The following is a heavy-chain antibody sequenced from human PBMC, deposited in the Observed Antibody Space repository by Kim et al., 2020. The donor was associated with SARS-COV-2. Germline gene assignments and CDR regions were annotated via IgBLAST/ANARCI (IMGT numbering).Heavy chain of an antibody. J-gene: IGHJ4*02. Sequence: GGSLRLSCAVSGFIVRDSYMNWVRQAPGKGLEWVSVIYSGGTTYYADSVKGRFIISRDNSKNTLYLQMNNLRAEDAAVYYCARLYGSGSYYAFNWVQGT. V-gene: IGHV3-53*01. D-gene: IGHD3-10*01. CDR3: ARLYGSGSYYAFN. CDR1: GFIVRDSY. CDR2: IYSGGTT.